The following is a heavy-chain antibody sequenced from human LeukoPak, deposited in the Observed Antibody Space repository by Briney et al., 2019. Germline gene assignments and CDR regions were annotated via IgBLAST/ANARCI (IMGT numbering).Heavy chain of an antibody. CDR3: ASDYCGGDCYFDY. J-gene: IGHJ4*02. CDR2: IIPIFGTA. V-gene: IGHV1-69*01. D-gene: IGHD2-21*01. CDR1: GGTFSSYA. Sequence: ASVKVSCKASGGTFSSYAISWVRQAPGQGLEWMGGIIPIFGTANYAQKFQGRVTITADESTSTAYMELSSLRSEDTAVYYCASDYCGGDCYFDYWAREPWSPSPQ.